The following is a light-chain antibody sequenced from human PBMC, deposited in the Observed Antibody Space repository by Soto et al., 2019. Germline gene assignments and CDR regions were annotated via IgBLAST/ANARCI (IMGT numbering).Light chain of an antibody. CDR2: GAS. V-gene: IGKV3-20*01. Sequence: EIVLTQSPGTLSLSPGERATLSCRASQSISSSYLAWYQQRPGQAPRLLIFGASYRATGIPDRFSGSGSGTAFPLTISRLEPEDFAVYYCQQYSSSPPEFTFGPGTRVDSK. CDR1: QSISSSY. CDR3: QQYSSSPPEFT. J-gene: IGKJ3*01.